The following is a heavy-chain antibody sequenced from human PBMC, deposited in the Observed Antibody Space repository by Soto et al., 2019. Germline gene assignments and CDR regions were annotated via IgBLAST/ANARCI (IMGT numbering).Heavy chain of an antibody. CDR1: DFTFSNFV. V-gene: IGHV3-30-3*01. J-gene: IGHJ4*02. CDR3: ARAPGHSVHSSGWQIDY. D-gene: IGHD6-19*01. Sequence: VQLLESGGGLMRPGESLRLSCTGSDFTFSNFVMSWVRQVPGKGLEWVSVISFDGNIKYYTGSVKGRFTISRDNSKNTLHLQVNSLRTEDTALYYCARAPGHSVHSSGWQIDYWGQGTLVTVSS. CDR2: ISFDGNIK.